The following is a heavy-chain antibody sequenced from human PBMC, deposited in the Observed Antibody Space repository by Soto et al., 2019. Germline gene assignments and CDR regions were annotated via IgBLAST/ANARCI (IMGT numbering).Heavy chain of an antibody. CDR1: GFTVSSKY. D-gene: IGHD6-19*01. J-gene: IGHJ4*02. CDR2: IYGGGTT. CDR3: AKERSSGWSFDY. Sequence: PGGSLRLSCAASGFTVSSKYMTWVRQAPGKGLEWVSVIYGGGTTYYADSVKGRFTISRDNSKNTLFLQVNSLRAEDTAVFYCAKERSSGWSFDYWGQGTLVTVSS. V-gene: IGHV3-53*01.